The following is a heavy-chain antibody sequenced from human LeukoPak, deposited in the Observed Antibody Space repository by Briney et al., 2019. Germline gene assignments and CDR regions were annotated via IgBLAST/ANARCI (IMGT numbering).Heavy chain of an antibody. CDR3: ARDGVATIDLEY. Sequence: GGSLRLSCEASGFTFSSYWMHWVRQAPGKGLVWVSRVNSDGSGTSYADSVKGRFTISRDNAKNTLYLQMNSLRAEDTAVYYCARDGVATIDLEYWGQGTLVTVSS. CDR2: VNSDGSGT. D-gene: IGHD5-24*01. V-gene: IGHV3-74*01. CDR1: GFTFSSYW. J-gene: IGHJ4*02.